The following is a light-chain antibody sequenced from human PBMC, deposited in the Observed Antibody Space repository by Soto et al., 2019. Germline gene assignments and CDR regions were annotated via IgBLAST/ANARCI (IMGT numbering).Light chain of an antibody. CDR3: QQRFNWPRFT. CDR2: DAS. CDR1: QSVSSY. V-gene: IGKV3-11*01. J-gene: IGKJ2*01. Sequence: EIVLTHSPATLSLSPGERATLSCRASQSVSSYLAWYQQKPGQAPRLLIYDASNRATGIPARFSGGGSGTDFPLTISSLEPEDFAVYYCQQRFNWPRFTFGQGTKLEIK.